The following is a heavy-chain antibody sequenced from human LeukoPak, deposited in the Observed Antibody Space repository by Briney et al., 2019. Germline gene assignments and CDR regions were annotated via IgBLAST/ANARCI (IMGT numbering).Heavy chain of an antibody. J-gene: IGHJ4*02. V-gene: IGHV3-48*03. D-gene: IGHD5-18*01. CDR2: ISSSGSTI. CDR1: GFTFDDYA. CDR3: ARGRGYSYGSFDY. Sequence: GGSLRLSCAASGFTFDDYAMHWVRQAPGKGLEWVSYISSSGSTIYYADSVKGRFTISRDNAKNSLYLQMNSLRAEDTAVYYCARGRGYSYGSFDYWGQGTLVTVSS.